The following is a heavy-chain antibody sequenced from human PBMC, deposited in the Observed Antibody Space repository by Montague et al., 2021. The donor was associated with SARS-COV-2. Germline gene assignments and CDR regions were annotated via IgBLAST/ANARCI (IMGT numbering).Heavy chain of an antibody. V-gene: IGHV3-66*02. CDR3: ARDLDGAFDI. CDR1: GFSVSSNY. CDR2: IYSGGGT. J-gene: IGHJ3*02. Sequence: SLRLSCAVSGFSVSSNYMNWVRQAPGKGLEWVSLIYSGGGTSSADSVQGRFTTSRDNSKNTLFLQMNSLRAEDTAVYYCARDLDGAFDIWGQGTRVTVSS.